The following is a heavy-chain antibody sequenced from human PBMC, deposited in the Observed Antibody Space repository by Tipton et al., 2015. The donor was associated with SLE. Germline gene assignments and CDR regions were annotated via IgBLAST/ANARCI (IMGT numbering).Heavy chain of an antibody. CDR1: GYSIGSAYY. J-gene: IGHJ4*02. CDR3: ARQGGSSWASGFDN. CDR2: IHHSGTT. Sequence: TLSLTCDVSGYSIGSAYYWAWIRQPTGKGLEWIATIHHSGTTFNNPSLKSRVTISMDTSANQVALNLNSVTAADMAVYYCARQGGSSWASGFDNGGQGTLVSVSS. V-gene: IGHV4-38-2*01. D-gene: IGHD6-13*01.